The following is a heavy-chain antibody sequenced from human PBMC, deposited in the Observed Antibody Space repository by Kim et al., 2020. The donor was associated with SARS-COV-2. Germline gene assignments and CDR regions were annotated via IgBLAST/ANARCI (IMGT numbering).Heavy chain of an antibody. CDR2: IIPILGIA. V-gene: IGHV1-69*04. J-gene: IGHJ2*01. D-gene: IGHD5-18*01. CDR3: ASRPGVDTARNWYFDL. Sequence: SVKVSCKASGGTFSSYAISWVRQAPGQGLEWMGRIIPILGIANYAQKFQGRVTITADKSTSTAYMELSSLRSEDTAVYYCASRPGVDTARNWYFDLWGRGTLVTVSS. CDR1: GGTFSSYA.